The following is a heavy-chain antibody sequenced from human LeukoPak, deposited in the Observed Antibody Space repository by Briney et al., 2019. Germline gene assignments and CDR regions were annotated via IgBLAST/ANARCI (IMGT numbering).Heavy chain of an antibody. Sequence: GESLKISCKGSGYTFTNYWIGWVRQMPGKGLEWMGIVYPGDSDTRYSPSFQGQVTISADKSISTAYLPWTSLKASDSAMYFCARDMNNGLLPDYWGQGTLVTVSS. V-gene: IGHV5-51*01. CDR3: ARDMNNGLLPDY. CDR1: GYTFTNYW. D-gene: IGHD2-8*01. J-gene: IGHJ4*02. CDR2: VYPGDSDT.